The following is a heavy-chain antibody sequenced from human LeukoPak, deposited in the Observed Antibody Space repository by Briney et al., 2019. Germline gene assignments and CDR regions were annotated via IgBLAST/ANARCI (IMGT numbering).Heavy chain of an antibody. J-gene: IGHJ3*02. D-gene: IGHD1-1*01. CDR2: IIPILGIA. CDR1: GGTFSSYA. V-gene: IGHV1-69*04. CDR3: AGVQLERGEAFDI. Sequence: ASVKVSCKASGGTFSSYAISWVRQAPGQGLEWMGRIIPILGIANYAQKFQGRVTITADKSTSTAYMELSSLRSEDTAVYYCAGVQLERGEAFDIWGQGTMVTVSS.